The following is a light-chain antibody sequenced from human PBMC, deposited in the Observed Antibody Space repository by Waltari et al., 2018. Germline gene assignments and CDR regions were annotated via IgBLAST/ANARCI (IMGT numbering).Light chain of an antibody. CDR1: QTINSH. CDR2: GAS. CDR3: QHYNNWPYT. Sequence: ETVLTQSPATLSVSPGERATLSCRASQTINSHLAWYQQKPVQAPRLLIYGASTRATGIPARFSGSGSEAEFTLTISNLQSEDFAVYYCQHYNNWPYTFGQGTKLEI. J-gene: IGKJ2*01. V-gene: IGKV3-15*01.